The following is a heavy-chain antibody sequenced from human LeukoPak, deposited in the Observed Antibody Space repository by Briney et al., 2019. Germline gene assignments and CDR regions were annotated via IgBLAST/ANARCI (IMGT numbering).Heavy chain of an antibody. V-gene: IGHV3-30*02. CDR3: TRDLVWFGEPKGYYNYMDV. Sequence: GGSLRLSCAASGGPFSSYAMHWVRQVPGKGLEWVAFIRDDGSNKYYADSAKGRFTISRDKSKNTLYLQMNSLRVEDTAVYYCTRDLVWFGEPKGYYNYMDVWGKGTTVTVSS. D-gene: IGHD3-10*01. CDR2: IRDDGSNK. CDR1: GGPFSSYA. J-gene: IGHJ6*03.